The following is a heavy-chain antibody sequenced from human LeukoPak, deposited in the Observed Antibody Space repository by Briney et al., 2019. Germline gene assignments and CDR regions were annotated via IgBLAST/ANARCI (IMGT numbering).Heavy chain of an antibody. J-gene: IGHJ1*01. CDR3: VRGKGYFQH. CDR1: GGSFSGYY. CDR2: INHSGST. Sequence: SETLSLTCAVYGGSFSGYYWSWIRQPPGKGLEWIGEINHSGSTNYNPSLKSRVTISIDTSKNQFSLKLSSVTAADTAVYYCVRGKGYFQHWGQGTLVTVSS. V-gene: IGHV4-34*01.